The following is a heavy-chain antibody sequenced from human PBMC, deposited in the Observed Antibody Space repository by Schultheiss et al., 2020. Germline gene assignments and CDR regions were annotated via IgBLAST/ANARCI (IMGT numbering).Heavy chain of an antibody. Sequence: GGSLRLSCAASGFTFSSYGMHWVRQAPGKGLEWVAVIWYDGSNKYYADSVKGRFTISRDNSKNTLYLQMNSLRAEDTAVYYCARDSSGSYYNPEPYGMDVWGQGTTVTVSS. CDR1: GFTFSSYG. J-gene: IGHJ6*02. CDR3: ARDSSGSYYNPEPYGMDV. CDR2: IWYDGSNK. V-gene: IGHV3-33*01. D-gene: IGHD3-10*01.